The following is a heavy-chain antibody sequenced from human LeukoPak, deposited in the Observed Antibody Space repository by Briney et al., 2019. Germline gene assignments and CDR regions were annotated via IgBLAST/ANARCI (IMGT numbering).Heavy chain of an antibody. CDR3: ARQMDFTGTTS. J-gene: IGHJ4*02. V-gene: IGHV4-38-2*02. CDR2: IYHSGGT. CDR1: GYSISSGYY. Sequence: PSETLSLTCTVSGYSISSGYYWGWIRQPPGKGLEWIGSIYHSGGTYYNPSLKSRVTISVDTSKNQFSLKLSSVTAADTAVYYCARQMDFTGTTSWGQGTLVTVSS. D-gene: IGHD1-1*01.